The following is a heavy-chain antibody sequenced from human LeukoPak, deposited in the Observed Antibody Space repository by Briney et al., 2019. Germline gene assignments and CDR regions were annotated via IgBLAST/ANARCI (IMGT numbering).Heavy chain of an antibody. Sequence: YYADSVKGRFTISRDNSKNTLYLQMNSLRAEDTAVYYCARARNDILTGVYWGQGTLVIVSS. CDR3: ARARNDILTGVY. V-gene: IGHV3-53*01. J-gene: IGHJ4*02. D-gene: IGHD3-9*01.